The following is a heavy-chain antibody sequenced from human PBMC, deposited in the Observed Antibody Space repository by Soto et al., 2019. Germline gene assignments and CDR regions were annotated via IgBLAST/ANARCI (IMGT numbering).Heavy chain of an antibody. V-gene: IGHV4-59*01. CDR3: ARGESSSSVDYYYYYYMDV. CDR2: IYYSGST. CDR1: GGSISSYY. Sequence: SSEILSLTCTVSGGSISSYYWSWIRQPPGKGLEWIGYIYYSGSTNYNPSLKSRVTISVDTSKNQFSLKLSSVTAADTAVYYCARGESSSSVDYYYYYYMDVWGKGTTVTVSS. J-gene: IGHJ6*03. D-gene: IGHD6-6*01.